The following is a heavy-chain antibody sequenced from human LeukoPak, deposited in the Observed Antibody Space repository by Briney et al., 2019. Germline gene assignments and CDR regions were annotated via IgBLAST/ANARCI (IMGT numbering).Heavy chain of an antibody. Sequence: SETLSLTCTVSGGSFTSSNWWTWVRQPPGKGLEWIGETYHSGSTNYNPSLKSRVTISVDTSKNQFSLKLSSVTAADTAVYYCARASGDYYDSSGYAIYYYYMDVWGKGTTVTVSS. CDR1: GGSFTSSNW. D-gene: IGHD3-22*01. CDR2: TYHSGST. J-gene: IGHJ6*03. V-gene: IGHV4-4*02. CDR3: ARASGDYYDSSGYAIYYYYMDV.